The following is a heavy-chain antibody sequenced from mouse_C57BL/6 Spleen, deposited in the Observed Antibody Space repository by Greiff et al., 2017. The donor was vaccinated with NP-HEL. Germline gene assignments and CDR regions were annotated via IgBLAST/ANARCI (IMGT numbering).Heavy chain of an antibody. CDR2: ISSGGSYT. J-gene: IGHJ1*03. Sequence: EVQLVESGGDLVKPGGSLKLSCAASGFTFSSYGMSWVRQTPDKRLEWVATISSGGSYTYYPDSVKGRFTISRDNAKNTLYLQMSSLKSEDTAMYYCARPTVVADWYFDVWGTGTTVTVSS. D-gene: IGHD1-1*01. V-gene: IGHV5-6*01. CDR1: GFTFSSYG. CDR3: ARPTVVADWYFDV.